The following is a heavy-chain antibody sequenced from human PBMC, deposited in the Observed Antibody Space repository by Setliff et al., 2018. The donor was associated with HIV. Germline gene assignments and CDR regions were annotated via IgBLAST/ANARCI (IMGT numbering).Heavy chain of an antibody. CDR1: GGSISSSGFY. CDR3: ARGPFVLRFLERLVYFDY. D-gene: IGHD3-3*01. J-gene: IGHJ4*02. CDR2: VYYSGST. V-gene: IGHV4-31*02. Sequence: SETLSLTCSVSGGSISSSGFYWSWIRQHPGKGLDWIGRVYYSGSTDYNPSLQSRATLSIDTSKNQFSLKLTSVIAADTAIYYCARGPFVLRFLERLVYFDYWGQGKLVTVSS.